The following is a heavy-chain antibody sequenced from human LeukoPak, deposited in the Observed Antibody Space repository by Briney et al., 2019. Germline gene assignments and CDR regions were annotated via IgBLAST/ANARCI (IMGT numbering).Heavy chain of an antibody. CDR3: ARYCTNGVCRGTNAFDI. Sequence: GGSLRLSCAASGFTFSSYSMNWVRQAPGKGLEWVSSISSSSSYIYYADSVKGRFTISRDNAKNSLYLQMNSLRAEDTAVYYCARYCTNGVCRGTNAFDIWGQGTMVTVSS. CDR2: ISSSSSYI. D-gene: IGHD2-8*01. CDR1: GFTFSSYS. J-gene: IGHJ3*02. V-gene: IGHV3-21*01.